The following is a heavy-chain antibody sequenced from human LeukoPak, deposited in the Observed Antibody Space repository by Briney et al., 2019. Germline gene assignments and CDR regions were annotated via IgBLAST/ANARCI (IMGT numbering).Heavy chain of an antibody. CDR3: APLGYCSGGSCHLHPFDY. J-gene: IGHJ4*02. D-gene: IGHD2-15*01. CDR2: ISSSSSYI. V-gene: IGHV3-21*01. Sequence: PGGSLRLSCAASGFTFSSYGMNWVRQAPGKGLEWVSSISSSSSYIYYADSVKGRFTISRDNAKNSLYLQMNSLRAEDTAVYYCAPLGYCSGGSCHLHPFDYWGQGTLVTVSS. CDR1: GFTFSSYG.